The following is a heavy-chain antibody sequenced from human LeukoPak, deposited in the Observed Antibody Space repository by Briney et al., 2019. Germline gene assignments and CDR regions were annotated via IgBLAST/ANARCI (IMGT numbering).Heavy chain of an antibody. V-gene: IGHV1-46*01. D-gene: IGHD3-22*01. Sequence: GASVKVSCKASGYTFTSYSMYWVRQAPGQGLEWMGLINPSGGNTRYAQKFQDRVTMTRDTSTSTVYMELSSLRSEDTAMYYCARDRTHYYESSGYYSRWEYWGQGTLITASS. J-gene: IGHJ4*02. CDR3: ARDRTHYYESSGYYSRWEY. CDR2: INPSGGNT. CDR1: GYTFTSYS.